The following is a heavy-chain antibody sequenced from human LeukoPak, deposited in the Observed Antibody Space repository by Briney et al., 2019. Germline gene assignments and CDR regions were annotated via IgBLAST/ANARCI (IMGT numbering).Heavy chain of an antibody. V-gene: IGHV1-8*01. J-gene: IGHJ4*02. CDR3: ARGGFGSGSYSDY. Sequence: ASAKVSCKASGYTFTSYGINWVRQATGQGLEWMGWMNPNSGDTGYVQKFQGRVTMTRDTSISTAYMELSSLRSEDTAVYYCARGGFGSGSYSDYWGQGTLVTVSS. CDR2: MNPNSGDT. D-gene: IGHD3-10*01. CDR1: GYTFTSYG.